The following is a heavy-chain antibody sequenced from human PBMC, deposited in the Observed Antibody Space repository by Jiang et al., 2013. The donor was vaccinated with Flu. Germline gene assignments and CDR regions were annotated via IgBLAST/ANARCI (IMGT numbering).Heavy chain of an antibody. CDR3: ARARVVAAPLDY. CDR1: GYTFTSYA. J-gene: IGHJ4*02. V-gene: IGHV1-3*01. Sequence: GAEVKKPGASVKVSCKASGYTFTSYAMHWVRQAPGQRLEWMGWINAGNGNTKYSQKFQGRVTITRDTSASTAYMELSSLRSEDTAVYYCARARVVAAPLDYWGQGTLVTVSS. D-gene: IGHD2-15*01. CDR2: INAGNGNT.